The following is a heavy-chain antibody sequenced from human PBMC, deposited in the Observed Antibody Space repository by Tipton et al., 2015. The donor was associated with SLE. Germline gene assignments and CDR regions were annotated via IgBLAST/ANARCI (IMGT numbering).Heavy chain of an antibody. D-gene: IGHD2-2*02. CDR2: IYYSGST. V-gene: IGHV4-31*03. J-gene: IGHJ4*02. CDR3: AILPCSSTSCHTLYDY. CDR1: GGSISSGGYY. Sequence: TLSLTCTVSGGSISSGGYYWSWIRQRPGKGLEWIGYIYYSGSTYYNPSLKSRVTISVDTSKNQFSLKLSSVTAADTAVYYCAILPCSSTSCHTLYDYWGQGTLVTVSS.